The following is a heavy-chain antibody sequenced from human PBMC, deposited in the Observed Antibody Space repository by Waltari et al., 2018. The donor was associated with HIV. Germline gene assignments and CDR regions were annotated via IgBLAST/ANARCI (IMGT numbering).Heavy chain of an antibody. D-gene: IGHD6-13*01. CDR3: ARQPAPDSTWFQIYFDY. Sequence: QVQLQESGPGLVKPSDTLSLTCAVSDFSITSGHYWGWIRQSPGKGLEGIGSVFHSGSTFYKPSFKSRVSISVDTSKNQFSLKLTSVTAADTAVYYCARQPAPDSTWFQIYFDYWGQGTVVTVSS. V-gene: IGHV4-38-2*01. J-gene: IGHJ4*02. CDR2: VFHSGST. CDR1: DFSITSGHY.